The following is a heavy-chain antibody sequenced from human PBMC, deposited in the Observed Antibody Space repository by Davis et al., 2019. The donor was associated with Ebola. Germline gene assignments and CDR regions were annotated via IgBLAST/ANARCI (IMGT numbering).Heavy chain of an antibody. CDR2: INAANGNT. CDR1: GYTFSNSA. V-gene: IGHV1-3*01. CDR3: ARFRWSGYSFDY. J-gene: IGHJ4*02. Sequence: ASVKVSCKASGYTFSNSAMHWVRQAPGQRLEWMGWINAANGNTKYSQKFQGRVTITRDTSASPTYMELSSLRSEDTAVYYCARFRWSGYSFDYWGQGTLVTVSS. D-gene: IGHD3-3*01.